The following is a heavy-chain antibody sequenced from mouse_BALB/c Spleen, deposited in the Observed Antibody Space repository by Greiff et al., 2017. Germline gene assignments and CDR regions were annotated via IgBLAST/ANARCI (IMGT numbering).Heavy chain of an antibody. Sequence: VQLQQSGPELVKPGASVKMSCKASGYTFTDYVISWVKQRTGQGLEWIGEIYPGSGSTYYNEKFKGKATLTADKSSNTAYMQLSSLTSEDSAVYFCARRGITTYAMDYWGQGTSVTVSS. CDR1: GYTFTDYV. CDR2: IYPGSGST. J-gene: IGHJ4*01. CDR3: ARRGITTYAMDY. D-gene: IGHD1-2*01. V-gene: IGHV1-77*01.